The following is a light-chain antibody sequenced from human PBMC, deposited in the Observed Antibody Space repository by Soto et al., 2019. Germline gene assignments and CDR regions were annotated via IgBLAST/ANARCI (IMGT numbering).Light chain of an antibody. Sequence: EIVLTQSPGTLSLSPGERATLSCRASQSVSSSYLAWYQQKPGQAPRLLIYGASSRATGIPDRFSGSGSGTDFTLTISRLEPEDFAVYYCQQYGSSQPFGQGTKVDIQ. CDR3: QQYGSSQP. V-gene: IGKV3-20*01. CDR1: QSVSSSY. CDR2: GAS. J-gene: IGKJ1*01.